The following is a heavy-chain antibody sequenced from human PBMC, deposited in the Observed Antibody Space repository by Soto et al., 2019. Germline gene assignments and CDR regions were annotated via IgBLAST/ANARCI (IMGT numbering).Heavy chain of an antibody. J-gene: IGHJ4*02. Sequence: QVQLVQSGAEVKKPGSSVKVSCKASGGTFGSYAFSWVRQAPGQGLEWMGGIIPVSGAAHYAQKFQGRVTITADEYSRTADMELSSLSSQDTAVYYCATALGCRSTSCTLDYWGQGTRVIVSS. CDR3: ATALGCRSTSCTLDY. CDR1: GGTFGSYA. CDR2: IIPVSGAA. D-gene: IGHD2-2*01. V-gene: IGHV1-69*01.